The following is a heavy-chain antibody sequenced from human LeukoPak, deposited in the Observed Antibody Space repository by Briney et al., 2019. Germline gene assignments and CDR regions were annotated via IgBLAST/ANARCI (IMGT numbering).Heavy chain of an antibody. CDR3: ARDHGDWNGPSYFDY. Sequence: SVKVSCKASGGTFSSYAISWVRQAPGQGLEWMGRIIPILGIANYAQKFQGRVTITADKSTSTAYMELSSLRSEDTAVYYCARDHGDWNGPSYFDYWGQGTLVTVSS. J-gene: IGHJ4*02. CDR2: IIPILGIA. D-gene: IGHD1-1*01. V-gene: IGHV1-69*04. CDR1: GGTFSSYA.